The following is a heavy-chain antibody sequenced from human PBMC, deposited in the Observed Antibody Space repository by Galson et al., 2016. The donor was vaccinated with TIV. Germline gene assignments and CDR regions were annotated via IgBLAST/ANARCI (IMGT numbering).Heavy chain of an antibody. J-gene: IGHJ6*03. CDR3: ASDHEGDSWSGSYRVGYYNFMDV. CDR2: IIPILGIA. D-gene: IGHD3-3*01. CDR1: GGTFSSFT. V-gene: IGHV1-69*02. Sequence: SVKVSCKASGGTFSSFTISWVRQAPGQGLEWMGRIIPILGIANYAQKFQGRLSIIADKSTSTAYMEMSSLRSEDTAVYYCASDHEGDSWSGSYRVGYYNFMDVWGKGTTDTVSS.